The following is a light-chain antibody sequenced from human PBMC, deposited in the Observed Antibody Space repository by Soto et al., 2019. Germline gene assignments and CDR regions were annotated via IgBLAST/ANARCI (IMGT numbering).Light chain of an antibody. CDR2: AAS. CDR3: QQYYSYLRT. CDR1: QGISSY. J-gene: IGKJ1*01. V-gene: IGKV1-8*01. Sequence: AIRMTQSPSSFSASTGDRVTITCRASQGISSYLAWYQQKPGKAPKLLIYAASTLQSGVPLRFSGSGSGTDFTLTVSCLQSEDFATYYCQQYYSYLRTFGQGTKVEIK.